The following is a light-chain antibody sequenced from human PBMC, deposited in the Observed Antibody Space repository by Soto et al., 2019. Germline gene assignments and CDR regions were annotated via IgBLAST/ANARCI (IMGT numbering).Light chain of an antibody. CDR2: GAS. CDR1: QSVGSN. Sequence: EIVMTQSPATLSVSPGERATLSCRASQSVGSNLAWYQQKPGQGPRLLIHGASTRATGVPAGFSGSGSGTDFPLTISSLQSEDFAVYYCQQFNDWPPLTFGGGTKVEIK. J-gene: IGKJ4*01. CDR3: QQFNDWPPLT. V-gene: IGKV3-15*01.